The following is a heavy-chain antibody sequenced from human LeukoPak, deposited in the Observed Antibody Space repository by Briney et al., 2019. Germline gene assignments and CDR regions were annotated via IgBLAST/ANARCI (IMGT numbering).Heavy chain of an antibody. CDR2: IGRSSYTI. Sequence: PGGSLRLSCAASGFTISAYSMNWVRQAPGKGLEWVSYIGRSSYTIYYADSVKGRFTISRDNAKNSLYLQMNSLRAEDTAVYYCARGADVWGQGTTVTVSS. CDR3: ARGADV. CDR1: GFTISAYS. V-gene: IGHV3-48*04. J-gene: IGHJ6*02.